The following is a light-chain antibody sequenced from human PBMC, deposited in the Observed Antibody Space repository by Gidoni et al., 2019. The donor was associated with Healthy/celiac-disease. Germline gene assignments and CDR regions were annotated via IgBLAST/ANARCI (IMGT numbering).Light chain of an antibody. Sequence: EIVLTQAPGTLSLSPGERATLSCRASPSVSSSYLAWYQQKPGKAPRLLIYGASSRATGIPDRFSGSGSGTDFNLTISRLEPEDFAVYYCQQYVSSPLFGGGTKVEIK. CDR1: PSVSSSY. CDR3: QQYVSSPL. V-gene: IGKV3-20*01. J-gene: IGKJ4*01. CDR2: GAS.